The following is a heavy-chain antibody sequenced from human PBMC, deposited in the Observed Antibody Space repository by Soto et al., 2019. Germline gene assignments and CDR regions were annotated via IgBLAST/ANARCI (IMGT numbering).Heavy chain of an antibody. CDR3: ARTQFSSTSCYVGSWDY. J-gene: IGHJ4*02. D-gene: IGHD2-2*01. CDR1: GGTFSRYS. V-gene: IGHV1-69*02. CDR2: IIPIFGIA. Sequence: SVKVSCKASGGTFSRYSITWVRQAPGDGLEWIRRIIPIFGIASYAQKLQGRVTITVDESTSKAYMELRSLRPDDTAAYYHARTQFSSTSCYVGSWDYWGQGTLVTGSS.